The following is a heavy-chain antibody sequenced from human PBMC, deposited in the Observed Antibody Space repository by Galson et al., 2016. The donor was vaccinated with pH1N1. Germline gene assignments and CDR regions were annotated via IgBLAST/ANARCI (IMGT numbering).Heavy chain of an antibody. J-gene: IGHJ4*02. CDR3: TRQGPMVRGVARWPDY. CDR1: GFSFSETA. CDR2: IRSKANNFAT. Sequence: SLRLSCAASGFSFSETAMHWVRQASGKGLEWIGRIRSKANNFATAYAASLKGRFTISRDDSNNMAYLQMSSLKTEDTAVYFCTRQGPMVRGVARWPDYWGQGTLVTVSS. V-gene: IGHV3-73*01. D-gene: IGHD3-10*01.